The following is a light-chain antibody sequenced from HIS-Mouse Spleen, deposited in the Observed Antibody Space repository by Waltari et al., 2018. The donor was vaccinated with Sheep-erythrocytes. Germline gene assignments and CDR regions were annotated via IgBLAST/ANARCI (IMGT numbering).Light chain of an antibody. J-gene: IGLJ1*01. Sequence: QSALTQLRSVSGSPGQSVTISCTGTSSDVGGYNYVSWYQQHPGKAPKLMIYEVSKRPSGVPDRFSGSKSGNTASLTISGLQAEDEADYYCCSYAGSYNHVFATGTKVTVL. CDR2: EVS. CDR3: CSYAGSYNHV. V-gene: IGLV2-11*01. CDR1: SSDVGGYNY.